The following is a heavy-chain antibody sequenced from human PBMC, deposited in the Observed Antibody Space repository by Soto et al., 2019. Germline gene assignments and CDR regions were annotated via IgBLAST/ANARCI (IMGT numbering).Heavy chain of an antibody. CDR1: AGFFSGCD. CDR3: ARGDSSSSPLYYYYYGMDV. J-gene: IGHJ6*02. CDR2: INHSGST. D-gene: IGHD6-6*01. V-gene: IGHV4-34*01. Sequence: SEAWSLACAVYAGFFSGCDWSWIRQHSGKGLEWMGEINHSGSTNYNPSLKSRVTISVDTSKNQFSLKLSSVTAADTAVDYGARGDSSSSPLYYYYYGMDVWGQGTTVT.